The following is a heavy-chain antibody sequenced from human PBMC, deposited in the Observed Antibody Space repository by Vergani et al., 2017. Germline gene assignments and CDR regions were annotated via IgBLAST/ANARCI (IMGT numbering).Heavy chain of an antibody. CDR2: IYYSENK. CDR3: ARCFRDEGMIYGGTVENWFDP. D-gene: IGHD3-22*01. Sequence: QLQLPESGPGLVKPSETLSLPCTVSGGSITYGAFYWGWIRQSPGKGLEWIGSIYYSENKFYNPSLESRVTLSIDTTKNQFSLKLKSVTAADTAVYYCARCFRDEGMIYGGTVENWFDPWGQGTLVTVSS. V-gene: IGHV4-39*01. J-gene: IGHJ5*02. CDR1: GGSITYGAFY.